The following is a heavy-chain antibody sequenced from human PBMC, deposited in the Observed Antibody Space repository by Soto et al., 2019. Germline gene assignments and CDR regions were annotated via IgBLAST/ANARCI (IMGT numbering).Heavy chain of an antibody. CDR1: GFTFSNYD. CDR2: ISSSGGII. D-gene: IGHD3-10*01. Sequence: GGSLRLSCAASGFTFSNYDINWVRQAPGKGPEWISHISSSGGIIYYADSVKGRFTISRDNAKNSLYLQMNSLRGEDTAVYYCAREGSVSSSDYYAYYYGMDVWGQGTTVTVSS. J-gene: IGHJ6*02. CDR3: AREGSVSSSDYYAYYYGMDV. V-gene: IGHV3-48*03.